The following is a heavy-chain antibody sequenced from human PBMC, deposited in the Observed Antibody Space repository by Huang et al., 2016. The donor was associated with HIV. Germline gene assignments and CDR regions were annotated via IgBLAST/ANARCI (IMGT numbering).Heavy chain of an antibody. CDR3: ARGPRLHYYGSGSYFGY. J-gene: IGHJ4*02. Sequence: QVQLQQWGAGLLKPSETLSLTCAVYGGSFSGYYWSWIRQPPGKGLEWIGEINHSGSINYNPSLKSRVPISVDTSKNQISLQMRSLTAADTAVYFCARGPRLHYYGSGSYFGYWGQGTLVTVSS. CDR2: INHSGSI. V-gene: IGHV4-34*01. CDR1: GGSFSGYY. D-gene: IGHD3-10*01.